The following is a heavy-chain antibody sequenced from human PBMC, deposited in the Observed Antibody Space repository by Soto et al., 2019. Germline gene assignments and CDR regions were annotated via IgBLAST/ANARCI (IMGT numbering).Heavy chain of an antibody. J-gene: IGHJ4*02. V-gene: IGHV4-39*01. CDR2: IYYSGST. D-gene: IGHD5-12*01. CDR1: GGSISRSSYY. Sequence: SETLSLTCTVSGGSISRSSYYWGWIRQPPGKGLEWIGSIYYSGSTYYNPSLKSRVTISVDTSKNQFSLKLRSVTAADTAVYYCARRAAGDGYNFRLDYWGQGTLVTVS. CDR3: ARRAAGDGYNFRLDY.